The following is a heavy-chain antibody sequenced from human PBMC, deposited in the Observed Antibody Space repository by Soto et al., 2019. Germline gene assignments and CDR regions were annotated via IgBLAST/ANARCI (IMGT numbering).Heavy chain of an antibody. V-gene: IGHV5-51*01. CDR2: IYPGDSDT. J-gene: IGHJ4*02. CDR3: ARYTSHVADYGDYGNTYFDY. Sequence: GESLKISCKGSGYSFTSYWIGWVRQMPGKGLEWMGIIYPGDSDTRYSPSFQGQVTISADKSISTAYLQWSSLKASDTAMYYCARYTSHVADYGDYGNTYFDYWGQGTLVTVSS. CDR1: GYSFTSYW. D-gene: IGHD4-17*01.